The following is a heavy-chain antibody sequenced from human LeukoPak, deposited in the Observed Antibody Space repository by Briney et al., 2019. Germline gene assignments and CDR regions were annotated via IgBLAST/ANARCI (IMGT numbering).Heavy chain of an antibody. CDR1: GFTFSSYA. J-gene: IGHJ4*02. CDR2: ISYDGSNK. Sequence: GGSLRLSCAASGFTFSSYAMHWVRQAPGKGLEWVAVISYDGSNKYYADSVKGRFTISRDNSKNTLYLQMNSLRAEDTAVYYCARTPWTYYYDSSGYRYFDYWGQGTLVTVSS. V-gene: IGHV3-30-3*01. CDR3: ARTPWTYYYDSSGYRYFDY. D-gene: IGHD3-22*01.